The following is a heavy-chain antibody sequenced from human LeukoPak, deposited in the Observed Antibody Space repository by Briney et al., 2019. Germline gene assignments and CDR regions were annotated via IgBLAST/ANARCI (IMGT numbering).Heavy chain of an antibody. D-gene: IGHD3-22*01. CDR3: ARGDSSGYRDAFDI. J-gene: IGHJ3*02. CDR2: ISAYNGNT. V-gene: IGHV1-18*01. CDR1: GYTFTSYG. Sequence: ARVKVSCKASGYTFTSYGISWVRQAPGQGLEWMGWISAYNGNTNYAQKFQGRVTITTDESTSTAYMELSSLRSEDTAVYYCARGDSSGYRDAFDIWGQGTMVTVSS.